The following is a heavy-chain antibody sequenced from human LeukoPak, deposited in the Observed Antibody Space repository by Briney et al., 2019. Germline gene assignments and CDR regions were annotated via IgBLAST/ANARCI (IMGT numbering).Heavy chain of an antibody. D-gene: IGHD3-10*01. CDR2: INNEGNDT. V-gene: IGHV3-74*01. CDR1: GFTFAKYW. J-gene: IGHJ4*02. CDR3: ARGIYGNFDY. Sequence: GGSVKLSCAASGFTFAKYWMHWVRQVPRKGLIWVSRINNEGNDTNYADSVKGRFTISRDNAKNTLYLQMNSLRAEDTAVYYCARGIYGNFDYWGQGSLVTVSS.